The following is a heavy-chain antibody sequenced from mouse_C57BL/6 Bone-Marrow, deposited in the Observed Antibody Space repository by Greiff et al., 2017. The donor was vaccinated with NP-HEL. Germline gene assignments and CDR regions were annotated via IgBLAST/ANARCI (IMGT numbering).Heavy chain of an antibody. Sequence: QVQLKESGPGLVQPSQSLSITCTVSGFSLTSYGVHWVRQSPGKGLEWLGVIWRGGSTDYNAAFMSRLSITKDNSKSQVFFKMNSLQADDTAIYYCSNTIYYGNSDAMDYWGQGTSVTVSS. V-gene: IGHV2-5*01. CDR3: SNTIYYGNSDAMDY. D-gene: IGHD2-1*01. CDR2: IWRGGST. J-gene: IGHJ4*01. CDR1: GFSLTSYG.